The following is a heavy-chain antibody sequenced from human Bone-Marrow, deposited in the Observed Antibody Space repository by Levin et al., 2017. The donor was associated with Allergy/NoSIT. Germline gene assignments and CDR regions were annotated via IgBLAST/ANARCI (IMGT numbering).Heavy chain of an antibody. CDR1: GGSMSPYY. J-gene: IGHJ4*02. V-gene: IGHV4-59*01. D-gene: IGHD3-16*01. CDR3: ARVIDSYAYLLLDY. CDR2: IFHSGST. Sequence: SETLSLTCSVSGGSMSPYYWSWIRQTPGRRLEWIGYIFHSGSTSYNHSLEGRVTISIDTYRTQFSLKLTSVTAADTAVYSCARVIDSYAYLLLDYWGQGARVIVST.